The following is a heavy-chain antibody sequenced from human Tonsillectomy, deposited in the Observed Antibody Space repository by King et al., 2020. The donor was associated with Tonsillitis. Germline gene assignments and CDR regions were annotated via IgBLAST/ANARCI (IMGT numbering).Heavy chain of an antibody. CDR1: GGTFSSYA. J-gene: IGHJ5*02. D-gene: IGHD6-19*01. CDR2: IIPILGIA. V-gene: IGHV1-69*09. Sequence: QLVQSGAEVKKPGSSVKVSCKAAGGTFSSYAISWVRQAPGQGLEWMGRIIPILGIAHYAQKFQVRVSITADKSTSIVYMDQSSLGSEDTAIFYCARVTSYSRGWYGGWFDPWGQGTLVTVSS. CDR3: ARVTSYSRGWYGGWFDP.